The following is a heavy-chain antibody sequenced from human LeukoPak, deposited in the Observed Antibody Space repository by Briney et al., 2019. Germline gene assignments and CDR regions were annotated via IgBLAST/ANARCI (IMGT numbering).Heavy chain of an antibody. CDR3: AREQLFTHGFDP. Sequence: GGSLRLFCAASGFTFSSYAMHWVRQAAGKGLEWVAVISYDGSNKYYADSVKGRFTISRDNSKNTLYLQMNSLRAEDTAVYYCAREQLFTHGFDPWGQGTLVTVSS. CDR2: ISYDGSNK. D-gene: IGHD3-10*01. CDR1: GFTFSSYA. J-gene: IGHJ5*02. V-gene: IGHV3-30*04.